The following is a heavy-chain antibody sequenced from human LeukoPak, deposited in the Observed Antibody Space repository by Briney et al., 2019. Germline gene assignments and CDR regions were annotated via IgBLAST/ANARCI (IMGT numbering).Heavy chain of an antibody. CDR2: IYYSGST. CDR3: ARDGSSSWRPYYYYYGMDV. D-gene: IGHD6-13*01. Sequence: PSETLCLTCTVSGGSISSSSYYWGWIRQPPGKGLEWIGSIYYSGSTYYNPSLKSRVTISVDTSKNQFSLKLSSVTAADTAVYYCARDGSSSWRPYYYYYGMDVWGQGTTVPVSS. J-gene: IGHJ6*02. V-gene: IGHV4-39*07. CDR1: GGSISSSSYY.